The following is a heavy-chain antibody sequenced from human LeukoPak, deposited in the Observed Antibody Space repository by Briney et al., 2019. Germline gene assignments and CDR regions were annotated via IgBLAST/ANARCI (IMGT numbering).Heavy chain of an antibody. D-gene: IGHD3/OR15-3a*01. CDR1: GGSISSGGYY. J-gene: IGHJ4*02. Sequence: PSQTLSLTCTVSGGSISSGGYYWSWIRQHPGKGLEWIGYIYYSGSTYYNTSLKSRVTISVDTSKNQFSLKLSSVTAADTAVYYCARGRRLGHFDYWGQGTLVTVSS. CDR2: IYYSGST. V-gene: IGHV4-31*03. CDR3: ARGRRLGHFDY.